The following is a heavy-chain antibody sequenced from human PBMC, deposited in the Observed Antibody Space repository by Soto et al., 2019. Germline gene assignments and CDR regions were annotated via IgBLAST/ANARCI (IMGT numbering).Heavy chain of an antibody. V-gene: IGHV4-39*01. D-gene: IGHD2-15*01. CDR1: GGSISSSSYY. Sequence: SETLSLTCTVSGGSISSSSYYWGWIRQPPGKGLEWIGSIYYSGSTYYNPSLKSRVTISVDTSKNQFSLKLSSVTAADTAVYYCARYPTYSYKGPFDYWGQGTLVTVSS. J-gene: IGHJ4*02. CDR3: ARYPTYSYKGPFDY. CDR2: IYYSGST.